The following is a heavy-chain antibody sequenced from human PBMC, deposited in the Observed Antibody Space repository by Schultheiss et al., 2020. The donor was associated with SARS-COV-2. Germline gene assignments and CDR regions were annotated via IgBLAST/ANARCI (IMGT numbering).Heavy chain of an antibody. J-gene: IGHJ4*02. D-gene: IGHD3-10*01. CDR3: AVRMVRGVITFDY. Sequence: SETLSLTCTVSGGSISSYYWSWIRQPPGKGLEWIGYIYYSGSTNYNPSLKSRVTISVDTSKNQFSLKLSSVTAADTAVYYCAVRMVRGVITFDYWGQGTLVTVSS. CDR2: IYYSGST. CDR1: GGSISSYY. V-gene: IGHV4-59*12.